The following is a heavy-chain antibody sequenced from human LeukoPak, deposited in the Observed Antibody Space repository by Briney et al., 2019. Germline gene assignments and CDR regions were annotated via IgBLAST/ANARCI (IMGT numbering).Heavy chain of an antibody. CDR3: AKERSGGSGWDYYYYGMDV. D-gene: IGHD6-19*01. V-gene: IGHV3-30*18. J-gene: IGHJ6*02. CDR2: ISYDGSNK. CDR1: GFAFADHG. Sequence: PGTSLRLSCATSGFAFADHGAHWVRQAPGKGLEWVAVISYDGSNKYNADSVKGRFTISRDNSKDTLYLQMNSLRAEDTAVYYCAKERSGGSGWDYYYYGMDVWGQGTTVTVSS.